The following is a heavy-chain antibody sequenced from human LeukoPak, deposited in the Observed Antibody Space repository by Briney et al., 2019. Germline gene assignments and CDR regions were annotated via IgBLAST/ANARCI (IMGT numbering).Heavy chain of an antibody. CDR3: ARFAAGGSYYYYMDV. CDR1: GFTFSSYT. J-gene: IGHJ6*03. CDR2: IGTSSTTI. V-gene: IGHV3-48*01. Sequence: GGSLRLSCAASGFTFSSYTMNWVRQPPGKGLEWVSNIGTSSTTIYYADSVKGRFTISRDNAKNSLYLQMNSLRADDTAVYHCARFAAGGSYYYYMDVWGKGTTVTVSS. D-gene: IGHD6-25*01.